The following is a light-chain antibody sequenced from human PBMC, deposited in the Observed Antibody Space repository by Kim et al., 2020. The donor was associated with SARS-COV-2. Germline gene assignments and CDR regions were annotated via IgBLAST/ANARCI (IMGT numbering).Light chain of an antibody. CDR2: GAT. V-gene: IGKV3-15*01. Sequence: EIVMTQSPATLSVSPGERATLSCRASQSVSSDLAWYQQKPGQAPRLLIYGATTRATGNPARFRGSGSGTEFTLTINSLQSEDFAVYYCQHYTNWRWTFGQGTKVDIK. CDR1: QSVSSD. J-gene: IGKJ1*01. CDR3: QHYTNWRWT.